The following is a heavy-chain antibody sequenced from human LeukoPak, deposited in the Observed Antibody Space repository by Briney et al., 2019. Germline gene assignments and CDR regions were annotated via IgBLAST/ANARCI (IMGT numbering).Heavy chain of an antibody. CDR2: ISSGGTNK. Sequence: GGSLRLSCAASGFTFSSYEMTWVRQAPGKGLEWVSDISSGGTNKYYADSVKGRFTTSRDNAKNSLYLQMNSLRAEDTAIYYCARGEYCTGGSCYFDYWGQGTLVTVSS. CDR1: GFTFSSYE. D-gene: IGHD2-15*01. CDR3: ARGEYCTGGSCYFDY. J-gene: IGHJ4*02. V-gene: IGHV3-48*03.